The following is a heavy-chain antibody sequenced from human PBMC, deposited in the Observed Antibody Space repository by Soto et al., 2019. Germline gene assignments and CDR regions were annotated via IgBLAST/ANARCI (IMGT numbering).Heavy chain of an antibody. V-gene: IGHV1-18*01. Sequence: QVQLVQSGGEVKKPGASVKVSCKASGYTFTIYGINWVRQAPGQGLEWMGWISPDNGNTNYEQKLQSRVTMTTDTSTSTTYMQLRSLRSDGTAVYYCARALGYSGYAGMDVWGQETTVTVSS. CDR3: ARALGYSGYAGMDV. CDR1: GYTFTIYG. J-gene: IGHJ6*02. CDR2: ISPDNGNT. D-gene: IGHD5-12*01.